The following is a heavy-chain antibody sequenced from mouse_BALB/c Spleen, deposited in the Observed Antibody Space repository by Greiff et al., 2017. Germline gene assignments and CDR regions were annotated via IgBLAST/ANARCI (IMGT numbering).Heavy chain of an antibody. V-gene: IGHV5-6*01. D-gene: IGHD2-2*01. J-gene: IGHJ2*01. CDR3: ARPTKGYGFDY. CDR2: ISSGGSYT. CDR1: GFTFSSYG. Sequence: EVKLMESGGDLVKPGGSLKLSCAASGFTFSSYGMSWVRQTPDKRLEWVATISSGGSYTYYPDSVKGRFTISRDNAKNTLYLQMSSLKSEDTAMYYCARPTKGYGFDYWGQGTTLTVSS.